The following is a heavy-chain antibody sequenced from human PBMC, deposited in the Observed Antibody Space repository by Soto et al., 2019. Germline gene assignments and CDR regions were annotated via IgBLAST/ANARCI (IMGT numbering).Heavy chain of an antibody. CDR1: GGTFSSYA. CDR2: MNPNSGNT. D-gene: IGHD5-12*01. V-gene: IGHV1-8*02. CDR3: ARGGSGYDPYYYYYMDV. Sequence: ASVKVSCKASGGTFSSYAISWVRQAPGQGLEWMGWMNPNSGNTGYAQKFQGRVTMTRNTSMSTAYMELSSLRSEDTAVYYCARGGSGYDPYYYYYMDVWGKGTTVTVSS. J-gene: IGHJ6*03.